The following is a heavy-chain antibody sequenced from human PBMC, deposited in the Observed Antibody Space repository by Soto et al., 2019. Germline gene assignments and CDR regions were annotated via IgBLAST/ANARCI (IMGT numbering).Heavy chain of an antibody. Sequence: EVQLLESGGGLVQPGGSLRLSCAASGFIFNSYAMSWVRQAPGKGLEWVSTLTSTGGTYYADSVKGRFPISRDNSKNTLYLQMNHLRAEDTAVYYCAKDGDLYSGYFDYWGQGTLVNVSS. CDR3: AKDGDLYSGYFDY. CDR2: LTSTGGT. D-gene: IGHD3-10*01. V-gene: IGHV3-23*01. CDR1: GFIFNSYA. J-gene: IGHJ4*02.